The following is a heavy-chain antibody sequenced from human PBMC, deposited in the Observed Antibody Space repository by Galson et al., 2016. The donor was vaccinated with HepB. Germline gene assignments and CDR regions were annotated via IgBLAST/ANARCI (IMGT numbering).Heavy chain of an antibody. CDR1: GGSISPHY. D-gene: IGHD3-16*01. CDR2: IFYNGNT. J-gene: IGHJ4*02. Sequence: SETLSLTCSVSGGSISPHYWSWIRQPPGKGLEWIGSIFYNGNTKDNPSLSGRVTISLDTPKSQFTLKLKSVTAADTAVYYCASHKDDYLWDHFNFWGQGTLVTVSS. V-gene: IGHV4-59*11. CDR3: ASHKDDYLWDHFNF.